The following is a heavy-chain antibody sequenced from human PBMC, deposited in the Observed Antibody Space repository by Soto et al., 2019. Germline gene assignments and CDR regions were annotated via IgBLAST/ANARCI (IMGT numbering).Heavy chain of an antibody. V-gene: IGHV1-69*12. D-gene: IGHD5-18*01. Sequence: QVQLVQSGAEVKKPGSSVKVSCKASGGTFSSYAISWVRQAPGQGLEWMGGIIPIFGTANYAQKFQGRVTVXAXEPXSTAYMELSSLSSEDTAVYYCASSAMDHYYYGIDVWGQGTTVTVSS. CDR3: ASSAMDHYYYGIDV. CDR1: GGTFSSYA. J-gene: IGHJ6*02. CDR2: IIPIFGTA.